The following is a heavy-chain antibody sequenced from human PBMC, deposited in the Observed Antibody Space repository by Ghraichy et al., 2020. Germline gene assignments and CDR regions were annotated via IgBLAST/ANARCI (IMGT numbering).Heavy chain of an antibody. CDR3: ARGSGWISEY. D-gene: IGHD6-19*01. CDR2: IKQDESEK. CDR1: GFTFNNYW. Sequence: GASLRLSCAASGFTFNNYWMIWFRQAPGKGLEWVAIIKQDESEKLYLDSVKGRFTISRDNAKNSLFLEMSSLRDEDTALYFCARGSGWISEYWGQGTLVTVSS. V-gene: IGHV3-7*03. J-gene: IGHJ4*02.